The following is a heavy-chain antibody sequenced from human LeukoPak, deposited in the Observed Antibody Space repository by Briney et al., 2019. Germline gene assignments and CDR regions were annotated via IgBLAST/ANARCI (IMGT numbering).Heavy chain of an antibody. CDR3: ARIGGVGAARI. CDR1: GFTFSNYW. CDR2: IKQDGSEK. V-gene: IGHV3-7*01. J-gene: IGHJ4*02. D-gene: IGHD2-15*01. Sequence: PGGSLRLSCAASGFTFSNYWMSWVRQAPGKGLEWVANIKQDGSEKYYVDSVKGRFTISRDNAKNSLYLQMNSLRADDTAVYYCARIGGVGAARIWGQGTLVTVSS.